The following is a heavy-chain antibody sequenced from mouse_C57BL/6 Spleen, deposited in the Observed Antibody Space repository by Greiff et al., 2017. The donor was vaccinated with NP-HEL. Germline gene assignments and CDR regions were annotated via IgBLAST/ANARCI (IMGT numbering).Heavy chain of an antibody. V-gene: IGHV3-6*01. CDR2: ISYDGSN. J-gene: IGHJ4*01. Sequence: EVQRVESGPGLVKPSQSLSLTCSVTGYSITSGYYWNWIRQFPGNKLEWMGYISYDGSNNYNPSLKNRISITRDTSKNQFFLKLNSVTTEDTATYYCARGEEYDYDSYYAMDYWGQGTSVTVSS. D-gene: IGHD2-4*01. CDR1: GYSITSGYY. CDR3: ARGEEYDYDSYYAMDY.